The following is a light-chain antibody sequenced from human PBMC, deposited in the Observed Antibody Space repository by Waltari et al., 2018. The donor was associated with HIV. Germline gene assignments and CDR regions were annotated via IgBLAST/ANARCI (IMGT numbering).Light chain of an antibody. CDR3: QQYTNSAFT. CDR2: GAS. J-gene: IGKJ3*01. Sequence: DIVLTQSPGTLSLSPGQRATLSCRASLSVRSNYLAWYQQKPGQAPRLLIYGASTRATGIPYRFSGSGSGTDFTLTISRLEPEDFAVYYCQQYTNSAFTFGPGTKVDIK. CDR1: LSVRSNY. V-gene: IGKV3-20*01.